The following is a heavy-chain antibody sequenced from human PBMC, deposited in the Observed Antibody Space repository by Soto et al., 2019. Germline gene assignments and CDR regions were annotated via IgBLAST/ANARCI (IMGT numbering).Heavy chain of an antibody. CDR2: ISGSGGST. Sequence: GGSLRLSXAASGFTFSSYAMSWVRQAPGKGLEWVSAISGSGGSTYYADSVKGRFTISRDNSKNTLYLQMNSLRAEDTAVYYCAREQQQLVYYYYYGMDVWDQGTTVTVSS. V-gene: IGHV3-23*01. J-gene: IGHJ6*02. CDR1: GFTFSSYA. D-gene: IGHD6-13*01. CDR3: AREQQQLVYYYYYGMDV.